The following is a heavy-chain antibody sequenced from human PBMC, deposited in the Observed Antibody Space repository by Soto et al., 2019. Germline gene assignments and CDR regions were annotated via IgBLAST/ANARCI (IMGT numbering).Heavy chain of an antibody. CDR1: GYSFISHG. CDR2: INPYNGNT. J-gene: IGHJ6*03. Sequence: QVRMEQSGAEVRRPGASVNVSCKASGYSFISHGISWVRQAPGQGLEWMGWINPYNGNTNYAQKFQDRVTLTTDKTTSTAYMELRSLRADDTALYYCARSPRISRAGDVWAKGTAVVVSS. D-gene: IGHD6-19*01. V-gene: IGHV1-18*01. CDR3: ARSPRISRAGDV.